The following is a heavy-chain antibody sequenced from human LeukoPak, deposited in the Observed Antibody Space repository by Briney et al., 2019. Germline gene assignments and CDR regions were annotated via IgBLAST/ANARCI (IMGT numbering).Heavy chain of an antibody. D-gene: IGHD6-13*01. CDR2: ISGSGGST. V-gene: IGHV3-23*01. CDR1: GFTFSSYA. Sequence: GGSLRLSCAASGFTFSSYAMSWVRQAPGKGLEWVSAISGSGGSTYYADSVKGRFTISRDNSKNTLYLQMNSLRAEDTAVYYCAKRPPKTAAEANRDYYYYGMDVWGQGTTVTVSS. J-gene: IGHJ6*02. CDR3: AKRPPKTAAEANRDYYYYGMDV.